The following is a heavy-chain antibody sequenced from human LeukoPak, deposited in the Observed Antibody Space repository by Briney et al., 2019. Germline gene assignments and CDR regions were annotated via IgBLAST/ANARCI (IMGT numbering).Heavy chain of an antibody. D-gene: IGHD6-13*01. CDR3: AKCGDFIAASYNWFDP. Sequence: GASVKVSCKASGYTFTNYYMHWVRQAPGQGGEWMGRINTKSGGTKYAHKFQGRVTMTRDTSISTAYMELNRLTSDDTAVYYCAKCGDFIAASYNWFDPWGPGTLVTVSS. J-gene: IGHJ5*02. CDR1: GYTFTNYY. V-gene: IGHV1-2*06. CDR2: INTKSGGT.